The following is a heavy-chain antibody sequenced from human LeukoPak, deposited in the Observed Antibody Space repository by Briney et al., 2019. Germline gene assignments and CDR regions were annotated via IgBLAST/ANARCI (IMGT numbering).Heavy chain of an antibody. CDR3: SRNGLVDFDY. CDR2: IRRRAYGGAA. V-gene: IGHV3-49*04. CDR1: GFAFDDFA. J-gene: IGHJ4*02. Sequence: PGQSLRLSCTTSGFAFDDFAMSWVRQPAGKGLEWVGFIRRRAYGGAAEYAASVKGRFIISRVDSKGIAYLQMNSLKTEDTAVYYCSRNGLVDFDYWGQGSRVIVSP.